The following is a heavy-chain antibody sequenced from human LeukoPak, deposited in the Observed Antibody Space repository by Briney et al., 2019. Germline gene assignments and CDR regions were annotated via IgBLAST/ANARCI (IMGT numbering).Heavy chain of an antibody. Sequence: SETLSLTCTVSGGSISSYYWSWIRQPPGKGLEWIGYIYYSGGTNYNPSLKSRVTISVDTSKNHFSLKLSSVTAADTAVYYCARDDYDFWSGLYYMDVWGKGTTVTVSS. CDR3: ARDDYDFWSGLYYMDV. J-gene: IGHJ6*03. V-gene: IGHV4-59*01. CDR1: GGSISSYY. D-gene: IGHD3-3*01. CDR2: IYYSGGT.